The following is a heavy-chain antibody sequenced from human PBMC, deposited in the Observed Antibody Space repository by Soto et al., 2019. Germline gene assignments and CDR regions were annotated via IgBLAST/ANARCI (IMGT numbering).Heavy chain of an antibody. Sequence: SVKVSCKASGFTFTSSALQWVRQARGQRLEWIGWIVVGSGNTNYAQKFQERVTITRDMSIRTAYMELSSLRSEGTAVYYCAATSPPGVPPDYWGQGTLVTVS. CDR3: AATSPPGVPPDY. V-gene: IGHV1-58*01. CDR2: IVVGSGNT. D-gene: IGHD2-8*01. CDR1: GFTFTSSA. J-gene: IGHJ4*02.